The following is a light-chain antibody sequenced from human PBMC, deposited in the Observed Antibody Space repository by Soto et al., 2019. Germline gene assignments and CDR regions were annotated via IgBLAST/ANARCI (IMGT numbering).Light chain of an antibody. CDR1: SSDIGAYNF. V-gene: IGLV2-14*03. Sequence: QSVLAQPPSGSGAPGNSYTISCSGNSSDIGAYNFFSWYQQHPGKAPKLMLYDVNIRPSGVSNRFSGSKSGNTASLTISGLQAEDEADYYCTSWTTSTTIIFGGGTNVTVL. CDR2: DVN. J-gene: IGLJ2*01. CDR3: TSWTTSTTII.